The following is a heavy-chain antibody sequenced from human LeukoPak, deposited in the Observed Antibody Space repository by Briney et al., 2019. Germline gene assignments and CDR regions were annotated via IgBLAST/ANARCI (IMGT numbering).Heavy chain of an antibody. CDR2: IYYSGST. Sequence: SETLSLTCTVSGGSISSYYWSWIRQPPGKGLEWIGYIYYSGSTNYNPSLKSRVTISVDTSKNQFSLKLSSVTAADTAVYYCASTGDYPKFDYWGQGALVTVSS. V-gene: IGHV4-59*08. CDR3: ASTGDYPKFDY. D-gene: IGHD4-17*01. CDR1: GGSISSYY. J-gene: IGHJ4*02.